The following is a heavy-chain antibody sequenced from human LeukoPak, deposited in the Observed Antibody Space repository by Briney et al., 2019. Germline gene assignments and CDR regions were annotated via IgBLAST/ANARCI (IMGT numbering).Heavy chain of an antibody. D-gene: IGHD2-15*01. CDR3: ARDMYLDIVVVVAATALDF. J-gene: IGHJ4*02. Sequence: GGSLRLSCAASGFTFSSYRMHWVRQAPGKGLEWVSSIRCCSSYIYYADSVKGRFTISRDNDKNSLYLQMNSPRAEDTAGCDCARDMYLDIVVVVAATALDFWGQGTLVTVSS. V-gene: IGHV3-21*01. CDR1: GFTFSSYR. CDR2: IRCCSSYI.